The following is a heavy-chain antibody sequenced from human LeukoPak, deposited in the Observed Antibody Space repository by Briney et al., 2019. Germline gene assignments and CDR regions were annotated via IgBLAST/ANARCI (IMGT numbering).Heavy chain of an antibody. Sequence: KPGGSLRLSCAASGFTFSTYSMNWVRQAPGKGLEWVSFISSSSSHIYYADSVKGRFTITRDNAKNSLFLQMNSLRAEDTAVYYCARAGGDSWDYGGQGTRATVSA. CDR2: ISSSSSHI. CDR3: ARAGGDSWDY. D-gene: IGHD5-18*01. CDR1: GFTFSTYS. V-gene: IGHV3-21*01. J-gene: IGHJ4*02.